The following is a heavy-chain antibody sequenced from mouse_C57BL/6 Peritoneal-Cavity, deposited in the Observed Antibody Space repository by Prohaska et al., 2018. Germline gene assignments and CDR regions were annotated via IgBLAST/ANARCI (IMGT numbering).Heavy chain of an antibody. D-gene: IGHD2-4*01. J-gene: IGHJ3*01. Sequence: QVQLQQPGAELVMPGASVKLSCKASGYTFTSYWMHWVKQRPGQGLEWIGEIDPSDSYTNYNQKFKGKATLTVDKSSSTAYMQLSSLTSEDSVVYYCARGGGYDYDERTWFAYWGQGTLVTVSA. CDR2: IDPSDSYT. V-gene: IGHV1-69*01. CDR1: GYTFTSYW. CDR3: ARGGGYDYDERTWFAY.